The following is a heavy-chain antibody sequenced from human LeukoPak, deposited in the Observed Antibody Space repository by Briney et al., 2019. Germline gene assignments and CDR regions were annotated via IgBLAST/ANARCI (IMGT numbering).Heavy chain of an antibody. D-gene: IGHD6-6*01. V-gene: IGHV3-21*01. CDR2: ISSSSSYI. Sequence: GGSLRLSCAASGFTFSSYSMNWVSQAPGKGLEWVSSISSSSSYIYYADSVKGRFTISRDNAKNSLYLQMNSLRAEDTAVYYCARDLSAARGPWGQGTLVTVSS. CDR1: GFTFSSYS. CDR3: ARDLSAARGP. J-gene: IGHJ4*02.